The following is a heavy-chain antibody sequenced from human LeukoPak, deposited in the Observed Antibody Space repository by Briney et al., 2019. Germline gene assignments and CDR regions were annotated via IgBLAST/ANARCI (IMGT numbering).Heavy chain of an antibody. Sequence: GASVKVSCKASGYTFTSYDINWVRQAPGQGLEWMGRINPHSGGTNYAQKFQGRVTMTRDTSISTAYMELSRLRSDDTAVYYCARGELGPNWFDPWGQGTLVTVSS. V-gene: IGHV1-2*06. CDR1: GYTFTSYD. CDR2: INPHSGGT. D-gene: IGHD1-7*01. CDR3: ARGELGPNWFDP. J-gene: IGHJ5*02.